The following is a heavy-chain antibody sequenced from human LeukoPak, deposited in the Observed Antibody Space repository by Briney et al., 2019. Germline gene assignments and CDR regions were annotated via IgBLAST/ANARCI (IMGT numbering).Heavy chain of an antibody. D-gene: IGHD4-17*01. Sequence: ASVKVSCTASGYTFSDYYIHWVRQAPGRGLEWVGWINPESGGTEYAQSFQGRVTVTRDTSINTAYMKVKSLRSDDTAVYYCARETQNDYGDQSDGFDIWGQGTMVTVSS. CDR1: GYTFSDYY. J-gene: IGHJ3*02. CDR2: INPESGGT. V-gene: IGHV1-2*02. CDR3: ARETQNDYGDQSDGFDI.